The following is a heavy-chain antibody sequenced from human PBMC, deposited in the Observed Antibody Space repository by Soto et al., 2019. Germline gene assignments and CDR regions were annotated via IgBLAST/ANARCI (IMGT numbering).Heavy chain of an antibody. CDR2: IYYSGST. CDR3: TRVGGYYGDYPNFDY. CDR1: GDSMRSFY. Sequence: SETLSLTCTVYGDSMRSFYWSWIRQPPGKGLEWIGNIYYSGSTNYNPSRKSRVTMSVDTSKNQVSLKLSSVTAADTAVYYCTRVGGYYGDYPNFDYWGQGALVTVSS. V-gene: IGHV4-59*01. J-gene: IGHJ4*02. D-gene: IGHD4-17*01.